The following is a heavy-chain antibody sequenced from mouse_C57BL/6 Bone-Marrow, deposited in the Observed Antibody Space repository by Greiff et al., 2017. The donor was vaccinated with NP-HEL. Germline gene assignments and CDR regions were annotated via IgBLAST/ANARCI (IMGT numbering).Heavy chain of an antibody. Sequence: QVQLQQSGAELARPGASVKMSCKASGYTFTSYTMHWVKQRPGQGLEWIGYINPSSGYTKYNQKFKDKATLTADKSSSAAYMQLSSLTSEDSAVYYCTGTWFAYWGQGTLVTVSA. D-gene: IGHD4-1*01. CDR2: INPSSGYT. V-gene: IGHV1-4*01. CDR3: TGTWFAY. CDR1: GYTFTSYT. J-gene: IGHJ3*01.